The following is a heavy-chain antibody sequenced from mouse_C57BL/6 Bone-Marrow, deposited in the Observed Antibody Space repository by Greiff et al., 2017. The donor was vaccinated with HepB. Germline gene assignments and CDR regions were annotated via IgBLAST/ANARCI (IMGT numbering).Heavy chain of an antibody. Sequence: EVQRVESGEGLVKPGGSLKLSCAASGFTFSSYAMSWVRQTPEKRLEWVAYISSGGDYIYYADTVKGRFTISRDNARNTLYLQMSSLKSEDTAMYYCTRDGYYAAMDYWGQGTSVTVSS. D-gene: IGHD2-3*01. CDR1: GFTFSSYA. J-gene: IGHJ4*01. CDR2: ISSGGDYI. CDR3: TRDGYYAAMDY. V-gene: IGHV5-9-1*02.